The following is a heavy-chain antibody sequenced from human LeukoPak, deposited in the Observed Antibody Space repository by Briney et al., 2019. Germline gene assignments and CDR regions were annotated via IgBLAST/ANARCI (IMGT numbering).Heavy chain of an antibody. D-gene: IGHD3-3*01. Sequence: GGSLRLSCAAPGFTFSSYWMSWVRQAPGKGLEWVANMKEDGSKQYYVASVEGRFPISRDNAKNSLYLQMNSLRAEDAAVYYCVRDFGGYWGQGTLVTVSS. CDR1: GFTFSSYW. V-gene: IGHV3-7*01. CDR3: VRDFGGY. J-gene: IGHJ4*02. CDR2: MKEDGSKQ.